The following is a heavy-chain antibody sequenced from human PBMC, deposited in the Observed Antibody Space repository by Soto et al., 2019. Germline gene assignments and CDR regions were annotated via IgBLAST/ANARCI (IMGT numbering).Heavy chain of an antibody. CDR2: INHSGST. Sequence: PSETLSLTCAVYGGSFSGYYWSWIRQPPGKGLEWIGEINHSGSTNYNPSLKSRVTISVDTSKNQFSLKLSSVTAADTAVYYCVRGRSNRGLRNYYYYMDVWGKGTTVTVS. CDR3: VRGRSNRGLRNYYYYMDV. J-gene: IGHJ6*03. CDR1: GGSFSGYY. V-gene: IGHV4-34*01. D-gene: IGHD4-17*01.